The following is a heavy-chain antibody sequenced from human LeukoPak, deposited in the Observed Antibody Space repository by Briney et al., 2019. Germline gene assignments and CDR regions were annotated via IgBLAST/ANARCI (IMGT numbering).Heavy chain of an antibody. D-gene: IGHD3-22*01. Sequence: GGSLRLSCAASGFIFSSYGMHWVRQAPGKGLEWVAFIRYDGSNKYYADSVKGRFTISRDNSKNTLYLQMNSLRAEDTAVYYCAKDLSQIVVVITPDYWGQGTLVTVSS. CDR2: IRYDGSNK. V-gene: IGHV3-30*02. J-gene: IGHJ4*02. CDR3: AKDLSQIVVVITPDY. CDR1: GFIFSSYG.